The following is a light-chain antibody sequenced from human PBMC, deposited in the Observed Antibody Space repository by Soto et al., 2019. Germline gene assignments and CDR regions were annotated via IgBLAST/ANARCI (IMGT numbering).Light chain of an antibody. Sequence: EIVLAQSPGTLSLSPKERATLSCRASQSVSSSYFAWYQQRFGQAPRLLIYGASSRATGIPDRFSGSGSGTDFTLTIIRLEPEDFAVYYCQQYGNSSWTFGQGTKLDIK. CDR1: QSVSSSY. CDR3: QQYGNSSWT. V-gene: IGKV3-20*01. J-gene: IGKJ1*01. CDR2: GAS.